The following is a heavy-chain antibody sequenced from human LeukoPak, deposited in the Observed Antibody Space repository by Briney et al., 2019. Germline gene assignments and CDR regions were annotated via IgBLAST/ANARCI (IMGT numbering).Heavy chain of an antibody. J-gene: IGHJ6*04. Sequence: GGSLRLSCAASGFTFSSYEMNWVRQAPGEGLEWVSYNSSSGSTIYYADSVKGRFTISRDKAKNSLYLQMNSLRAEDTAVYYCAELGITMIGGVWGKGTTVTISS. D-gene: IGHD3-10*02. CDR2: NSSSGSTI. CDR1: GFTFSSYE. CDR3: AELGITMIGGV. V-gene: IGHV3-48*03.